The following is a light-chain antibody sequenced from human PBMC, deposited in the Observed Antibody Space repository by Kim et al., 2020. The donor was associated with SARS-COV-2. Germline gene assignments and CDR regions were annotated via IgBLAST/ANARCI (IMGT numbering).Light chain of an antibody. CDR3: QQYGTSPPLT. Sequence: SPGERATLSCRASPSLYSSNLAWYQQPTGQAPTLLIYGAASRATGIPDRFRGSGSGTDFTLTISRLEPEDFAVYYCQQYGTSPPLTFGQGTKLEI. V-gene: IGKV3-20*01. CDR1: PSLYSSN. CDR2: GAA. J-gene: IGKJ2*01.